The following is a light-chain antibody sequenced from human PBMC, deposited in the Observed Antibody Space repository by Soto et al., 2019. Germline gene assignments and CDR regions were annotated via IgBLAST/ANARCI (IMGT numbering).Light chain of an antibody. J-gene: IGLJ2*01. V-gene: IGLV6-57*04. Sequence: NFMLTQPHSVSESPGKTVTISCTRSSGSIASNFVQWYQQRPGSAPTTVIYEDDQRPSGVPGRFSGSIDRSSNSASLTISGLKTEDEADYYCQSDNNIIGVFGGGTKLTVL. CDR2: EDD. CDR1: SGSIASNF. CDR3: QSDNNIIGV.